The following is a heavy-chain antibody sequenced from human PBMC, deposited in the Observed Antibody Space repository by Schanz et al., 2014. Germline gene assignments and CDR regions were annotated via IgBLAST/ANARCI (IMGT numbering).Heavy chain of an antibody. CDR2: MSGSGSTA. CDR3: AKDLAAVGVFDY. D-gene: IGHD6-13*01. V-gene: IGHV3-23*01. J-gene: IGHJ4*02. CDR1: GFTFFGSFA. Sequence: DVQLLESGGGLVQPGGSLRLSCVASGFTFFGSFAMRWLRQAPGKGMEWVSGMSGSGSTADYADSVKGRFTISRDNSKNTLDLQMNSLRAEDTARYYCAKDLAAVGVFDYWGQGSLVTVSP.